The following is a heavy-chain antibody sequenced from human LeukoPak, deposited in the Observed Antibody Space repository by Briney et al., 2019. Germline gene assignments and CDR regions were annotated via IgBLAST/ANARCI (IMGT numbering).Heavy chain of an antibody. CDR1: GYTFTSYG. CDR2: ISAYNGNT. D-gene: IGHD3-10*01. J-gene: IGHJ4*02. Sequence: ASVKVSCKASGYTFTSYGISWVRQAPGQGLEWMGWISAYNGNTNYAQKLQGRVTMTTDTSTSTAYMELRSLRSDDTAVYYCAGVLVRGVIKSEFDCWGQGTLVTVSS. CDR3: AGVLVRGVIKSEFDC. V-gene: IGHV1-18*01.